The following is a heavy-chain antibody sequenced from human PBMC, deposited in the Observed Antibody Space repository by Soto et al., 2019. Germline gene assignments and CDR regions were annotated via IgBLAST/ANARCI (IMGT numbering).Heavy chain of an antibody. D-gene: IGHD1-20*01. V-gene: IGHV4-39*02. Sequence: PSETLSPPCTVSSGSISVTDGFWGCVRQPPGKGLEWIGNVDYSGTAYFSPSLATRVTFHVDTSKNHFSLTLYPVTAADTAVYYCARITGRHLDYWGQGILVTDSS. CDR2: VDYSGTA. CDR3: ARITGRHLDY. J-gene: IGHJ4*02. CDR1: SGSISVTDGF.